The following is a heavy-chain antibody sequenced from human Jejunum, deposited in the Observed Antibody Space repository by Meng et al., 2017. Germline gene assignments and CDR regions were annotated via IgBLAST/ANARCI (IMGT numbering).Heavy chain of an antibody. CDR1: GFTFSSNY. CDR3: ATVVGHMPRQRVKFYFGMDV. V-gene: IGHV3-53*01. J-gene: IGHJ6*02. Sequence: VQLVESGGGLIQSGGSLRLSCAASGFTFSSNYMAWVRQTPGEGLQWVSLIYSDFTTCYADSVKGRFTISRDNVKNTLYLQMDSLRADDTGTYYCATVVGHMPRQRVKFYFGMDVWGQGTTVTVSS. D-gene: IGHD2-2*01. CDR2: IYSDFTT.